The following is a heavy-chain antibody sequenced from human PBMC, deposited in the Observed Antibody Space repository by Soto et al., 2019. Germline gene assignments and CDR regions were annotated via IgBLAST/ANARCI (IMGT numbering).Heavy chain of an antibody. V-gene: IGHV4-30-4*01. J-gene: IGHJ4*02. Sequence: LSLTCTVSGGSISSGDYYWSWIRQPPGKGLEWIGSIYYSGSTYYNPSLKSRVTISVDTSKNQFSLKLNSVTAADTAAYYCASRHSSPYFDYWGQGTLVTVSS. D-gene: IGHD6-13*01. CDR3: ASRHSSPYFDY. CDR2: IYYSGST. CDR1: GGSISSGDYY.